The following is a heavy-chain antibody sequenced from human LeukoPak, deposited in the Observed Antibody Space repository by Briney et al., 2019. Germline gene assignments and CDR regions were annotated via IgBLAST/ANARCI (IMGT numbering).Heavy chain of an antibody. Sequence: PGASLRLSSAASGFTFSSYAMSWVRQAPGKGLEWVSAISGSGGSTYYADSVKGRFTISRDNSKNTLYLQMNSLRAEDTAVYYCARFSSDYYYYGMDVWGQGTTVTVSS. CDR3: ARFSSDYYYYGMDV. D-gene: IGHD6-6*01. CDR1: GFTFSSYA. J-gene: IGHJ6*02. CDR2: ISGSGGST. V-gene: IGHV3-23*01.